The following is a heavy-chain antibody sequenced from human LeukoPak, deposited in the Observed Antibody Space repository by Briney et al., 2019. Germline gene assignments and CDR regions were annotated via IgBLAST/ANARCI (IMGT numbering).Heavy chain of an antibody. D-gene: IGHD3/OR15-3a*01. J-gene: IGHJ4*02. CDR3: ARQTGSGLFILP. Sequence: NSSETLSLTCTVSGVSISSSNSYWGWIRQPPGEGLEWIGSIYYSGNTYYNASLKSQVSISIDTSKNQFSLKLTSVTAADTAVYYCARQTGSGLFILPGGQGTLVTVSS. CDR1: GVSISSSNSY. CDR2: IYYSGNT. V-gene: IGHV4-39*01.